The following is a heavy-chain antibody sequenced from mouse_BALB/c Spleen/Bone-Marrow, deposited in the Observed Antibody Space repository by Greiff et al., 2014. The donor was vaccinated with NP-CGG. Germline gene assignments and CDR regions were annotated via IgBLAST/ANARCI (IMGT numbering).Heavy chain of an antibody. CDR2: ISNGGGSST. J-gene: IGHJ3*01. Sequence: VESGGGLVQPGGSLKLSCATSGFTFSDYYMYWVRQTPEKRPEWVAYISNGGGSSTYYPDTVKGRFTISRDNAKNTLYLQMSRLKSEDTAIYYCASPGTYWGQGTLVTVSA. CDR3: ASPGTY. V-gene: IGHV5-12*02. D-gene: IGHD4-1*01. CDR1: GFTFSDYY.